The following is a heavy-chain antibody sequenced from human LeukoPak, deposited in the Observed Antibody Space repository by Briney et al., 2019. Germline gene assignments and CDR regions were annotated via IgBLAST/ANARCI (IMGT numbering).Heavy chain of an antibody. Sequence: GGSLRLSCSASGFTFRNYAMRWVRRAPGRRLEWVSAITSSDGGTHYADSVKGRFIISRDNSKNTLYLQMNSLRAEDTAVYYCARSDCSGGSCYDAFDIWGQGTMVTVSS. V-gene: IGHV3-23*01. CDR1: GFTFRNYA. CDR2: ITSSDGGT. CDR3: ARSDCSGGSCYDAFDI. D-gene: IGHD2-15*01. J-gene: IGHJ3*02.